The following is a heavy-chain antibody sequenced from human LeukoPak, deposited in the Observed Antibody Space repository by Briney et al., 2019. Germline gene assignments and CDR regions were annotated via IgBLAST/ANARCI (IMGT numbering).Heavy chain of an antibody. CDR3: AKDGRGIVVVPDVPGDDY. Sequence: GGSLRLSCAASGFTFSTYAMSWVRQAPGKGLEWVSTISGFGESTYYADSVKGRFTISRDNSKNTLYLQMNSLRAEDTAVYFCAKDGRGIVVVPDVPGDDYWGQGTLVTVSS. J-gene: IGHJ4*02. CDR2: ISGFGEST. D-gene: IGHD2-2*01. V-gene: IGHV3-23*01. CDR1: GFTFSTYA.